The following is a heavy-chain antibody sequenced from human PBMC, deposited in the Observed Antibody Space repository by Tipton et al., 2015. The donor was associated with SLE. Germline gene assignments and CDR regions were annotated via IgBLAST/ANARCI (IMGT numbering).Heavy chain of an antibody. D-gene: IGHD1-14*01. CDR1: GYFFSDYA. V-gene: IGHV3-30*04. Sequence: SLRLSCAASGYFFSDYAMHWVRQAPGKGLEWVAFVSYDGSRTYYADSVKGRFTISRDNSRSTLYLQMNSLRAEDTAVYYCARTYRVPAHYFFGYWGQGTLVTVSS. J-gene: IGHJ4*02. CDR2: VSYDGSRT. CDR3: ARTYRVPAHYFFGY.